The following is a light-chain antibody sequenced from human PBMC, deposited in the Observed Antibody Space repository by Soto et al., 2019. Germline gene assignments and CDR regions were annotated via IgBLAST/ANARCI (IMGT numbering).Light chain of an antibody. CDR1: QSVSSY. V-gene: IGKV3-11*01. CDR3: QQYNNWPFS. J-gene: IGKJ5*01. Sequence: EIVLTQSPATLSLSPWERATLSCRASQSVSSYLAWYQQKPGQAPRLLIYDASNRATGIPARFSGSGSGTEFTLTISGLQSEDFALYFCQQYNNWPFSFGPGTRLEI. CDR2: DAS.